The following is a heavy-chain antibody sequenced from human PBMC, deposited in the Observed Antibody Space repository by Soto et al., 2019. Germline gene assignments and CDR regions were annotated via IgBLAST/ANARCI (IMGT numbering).Heavy chain of an antibody. CDR3: ATFRGPPYYFDY. J-gene: IGHJ4*02. Sequence: SETLSLTCTVSGGSISSGDYYWSWIRQHPGKGLEWIGYIYSSGSTYYNPSLKSRLTISVGTSKDQFSLKLTSVTAADTAVYYCATFRGPPYYFDYWGQGTLVTVSS. CDR2: IYSSGST. D-gene: IGHD2-21*01. V-gene: IGHV4-31*03. CDR1: GGSISSGDYY.